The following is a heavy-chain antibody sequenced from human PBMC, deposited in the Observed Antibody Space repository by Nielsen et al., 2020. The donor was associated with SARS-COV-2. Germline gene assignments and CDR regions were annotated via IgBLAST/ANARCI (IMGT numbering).Heavy chain of an antibody. CDR2: ISSSSSYI. D-gene: IGHD5-18*01. V-gene: IGHV3-21*01. CDR1: GFTFSSYS. Sequence: GGSLRLSCAASGFTFSSYSMNWVRQAPGKGLEWVSSISSSSSYIYYADSVKGRFTISRDNAKNSLYLQMNSLRAEDTAVYYCARAVTAMGWRTYYFDYWGQGTLVTVSS. J-gene: IGHJ4*02. CDR3: ARAVTAMGWRTYYFDY.